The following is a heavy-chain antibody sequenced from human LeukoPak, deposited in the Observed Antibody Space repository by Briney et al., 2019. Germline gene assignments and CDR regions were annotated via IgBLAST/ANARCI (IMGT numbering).Heavy chain of an antibody. J-gene: IGHJ4*02. CDR3: ARASAVAGNFDY. Sequence: ASETLSLTXTVSGGSISGYYWSWIRQPPGKGLEWIGFIYYSGSTEYNPSLKSRVTISVDTSKNQFSLKLSSVTAADTAVYYCARASAVAGNFDYWGQGTLVTVSS. D-gene: IGHD6-19*01. V-gene: IGHV4-59*01. CDR1: GGSISGYY. CDR2: IYYSGST.